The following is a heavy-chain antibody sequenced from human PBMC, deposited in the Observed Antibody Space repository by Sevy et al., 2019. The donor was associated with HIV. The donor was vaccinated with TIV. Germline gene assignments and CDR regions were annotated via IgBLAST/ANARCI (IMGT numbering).Heavy chain of an antibody. CDR3: ARALAAAASY. CDR2: IKQDGSEK. CDR1: GFTFSSYG. Sequence: GGSLRLSCAASGFTFSSYGMNWVRQAQGKGLEWVANIKQDGSEKYYVDSVKGRFTISRDNAKNSMHLQMNSLRAEDTAVYYCARALAAAASYWGQGTLVTVSS. V-gene: IGHV3-7*01. J-gene: IGHJ4*02. D-gene: IGHD6-25*01.